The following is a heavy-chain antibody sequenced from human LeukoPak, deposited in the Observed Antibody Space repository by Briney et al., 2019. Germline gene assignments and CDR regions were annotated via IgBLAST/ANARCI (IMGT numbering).Heavy chain of an antibody. J-gene: IGHJ4*02. CDR2: IYSGGST. Sequence: PGGSLRLSCAASGFTVSSNYMSWVRQAPGKGLEWVSVIYSGGSTYYADSVKGRFTISRENAKNSLYLQMNSLRAGDTAVYYCARGYSGSYDYWGQGTLVTVSS. V-gene: IGHV3-53*01. CDR3: ARGYSGSYDY. CDR1: GFTVSSNY. D-gene: IGHD1-26*01.